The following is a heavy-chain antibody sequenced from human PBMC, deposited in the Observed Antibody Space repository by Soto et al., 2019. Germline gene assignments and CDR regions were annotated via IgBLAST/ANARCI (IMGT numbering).Heavy chain of an antibody. CDR2: INPSGGST. Sequence: ASVKVSCKASGYTFTSYYMHWVRQAPGQGLEWMGIINPSGGSTSYAQKFQGRVTMTRDTSTSTVYMELSSLRSEDTAVYYCARGVTIFGVVMPSILYYWGQGTLVTVSS. CDR3: ARGVTIFGVVMPSILYY. D-gene: IGHD3-3*01. CDR1: GYTFTSYY. V-gene: IGHV1-46*01. J-gene: IGHJ4*02.